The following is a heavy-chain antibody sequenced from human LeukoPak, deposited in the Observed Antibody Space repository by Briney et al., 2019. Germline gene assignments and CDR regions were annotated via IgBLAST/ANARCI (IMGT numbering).Heavy chain of an antibody. CDR1: GFTFSNYV. CDR3: AKGYSSAWSEGFLDY. CDR2: IGGST. V-gene: IGHV3-23*01. D-gene: IGHD6-19*01. J-gene: IGHJ4*02. Sequence: GGSLRLSCAASGFTFSNYVRSWVRQAPGKGLEWVSAIGGSTYYADSVKGRFTISRDNSKNTLYLQMNSLRAEDTAIYYCAKGYSSAWSEGFLDYWGQGTLVTVSS.